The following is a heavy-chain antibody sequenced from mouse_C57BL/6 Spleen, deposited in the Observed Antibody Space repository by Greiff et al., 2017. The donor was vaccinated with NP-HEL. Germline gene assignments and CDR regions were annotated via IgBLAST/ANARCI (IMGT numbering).Heavy chain of an antibody. CDR1: GFNIKDDY. CDR3: TTPYPYGSSPYDAMDY. CDR2: IDPENGDT. J-gene: IGHJ4*01. V-gene: IGHV14-4*01. D-gene: IGHD1-1*01. Sequence: VHVKQSGAELVRPGASVKLSCTASGFNIKDDYMHWVKQRPEQGLEWIGWIDPENGDTEYASKFQGKATITADTSSNTAYLQLSSLTSEDTAVYYCTTPYPYGSSPYDAMDYWGQGTSVTVSS.